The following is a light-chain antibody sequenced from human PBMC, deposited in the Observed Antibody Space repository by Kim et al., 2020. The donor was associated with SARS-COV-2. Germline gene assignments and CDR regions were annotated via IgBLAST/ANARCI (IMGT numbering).Light chain of an antibody. V-gene: IGLV3-1*01. J-gene: IGLJ3*02. CDR1: KLGDKY. CDR2: QDN. CDR3: QAWDSSTWV. Sequence: VSPGHTASITCSGDKLGDKYACWYQQKPGQSPVLVIYQDNKRPSGIPERFSGSNSGNTATLTISGTQAMDEADYYCQAWDSSTWVFGGGTQLTVL.